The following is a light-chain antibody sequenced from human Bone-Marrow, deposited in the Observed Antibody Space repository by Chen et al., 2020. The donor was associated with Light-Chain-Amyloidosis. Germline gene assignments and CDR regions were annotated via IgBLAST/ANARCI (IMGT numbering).Light chain of an antibody. V-gene: IGKV3-11*01. Sequence: EIVLTQSPATLSLPLGERATLSCRASQSVSSYLAWYQHKPGQAPRLLIYDTSNRATGIPARFSGSGSVTDFTLTFSSLEPEDFAVYYCQQRSSWPTTYGQGTRLEI. CDR3: QQRSSWPTT. CDR1: QSVSSY. J-gene: IGKJ5*01. CDR2: DTS.